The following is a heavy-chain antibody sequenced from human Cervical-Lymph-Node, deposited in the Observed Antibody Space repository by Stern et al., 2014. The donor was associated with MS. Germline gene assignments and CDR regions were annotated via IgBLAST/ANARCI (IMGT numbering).Heavy chain of an antibody. CDR2: IDPSGGGA. CDR3: TRDSGNTGWYYFDY. Sequence: QVQLVQSGAEVKKPGASVKVSCKASGYTFRSYHMHWVRQAPGQGLKWLGTIDPSGGGANYAQKFQGRVTMTSDTSTSTVYMELSSLRSGDTALFYCTRDSGNTGWYYFDYWGQGTLVTVSS. D-gene: IGHD6-19*01. V-gene: IGHV1-46*01. CDR1: GYTFRSYH. J-gene: IGHJ4*02.